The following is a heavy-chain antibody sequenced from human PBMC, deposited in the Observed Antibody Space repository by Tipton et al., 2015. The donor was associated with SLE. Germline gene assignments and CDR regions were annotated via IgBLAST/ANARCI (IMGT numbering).Heavy chain of an antibody. CDR3: TRWLHRSDFDV. D-gene: IGHD5-24*01. CDR1: GFNFNDYA. J-gene: IGHJ6*02. V-gene: IGHV3-9*01. Sequence: SLRLSCAASGFNFNDYAMHWVRQGPGKGLEWVSSISWNSVKMGFADSVKGRFTISRDNAKSSVFLQMNNLKTEDTAVYYCTRWLHRSDFDVWGQGTTVTVSS. CDR2: ISWNSVKM.